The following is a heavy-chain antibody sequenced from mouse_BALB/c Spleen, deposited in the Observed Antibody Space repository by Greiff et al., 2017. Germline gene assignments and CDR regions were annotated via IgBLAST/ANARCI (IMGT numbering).Heavy chain of an antibody. V-gene: IGHV2-9*02. CDR2: IWAGGST. CDR1: GFSLTSYG. D-gene: IGHD1-1*01. Sequence: QVQLQQSGPGLVAPSQSLSITCTVSGFSLTSYGVHWVRQPPGKGLEWLGVIWAGGSTNYNSALMSRLSISKDNSKSQVFLKMNSLQTDDTAMYYCARGYYGSSPYFDYWGQGTTLTVSS. J-gene: IGHJ2*01. CDR3: ARGYYGSSPYFDY.